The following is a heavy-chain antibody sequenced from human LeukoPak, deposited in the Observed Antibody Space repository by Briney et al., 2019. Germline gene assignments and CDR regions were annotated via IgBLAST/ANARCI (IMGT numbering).Heavy chain of an antibody. CDR2: MNPNSGNT. CDR3: ARGSGVTPADFDY. V-gene: IGHV1-8*02. CDR1: GYTFTGYY. J-gene: IGHJ4*02. Sequence: ASVKVSCKASGYTFTGYYMHWVRQATGQGLEWMGWMNPNSGNTGYAQKFQGRVTMTRNTSISTAYMELSSLRSEDTAVYYCARGSGVTPADFDYWGQGTLVTVSS. D-gene: IGHD4-23*01.